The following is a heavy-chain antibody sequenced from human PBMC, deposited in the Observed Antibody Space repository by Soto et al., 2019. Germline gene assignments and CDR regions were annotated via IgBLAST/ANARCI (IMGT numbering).Heavy chain of an antibody. Sequence: GVSLRLSCAASGFILSTYGMHWVRQAPGKGLEWVAMISHDGNAQYYVDSVKGRFSVSRDTSKNTLHLHMNSLRSEDTGLYYYARDYGPSNWYNWFHPWGQGILVT. J-gene: IGHJ5*02. CDR1: GFILSTYG. CDR3: ARDYGPSNWYNWFHP. V-gene: IGHV3-30*03. D-gene: IGHD4-17*01. CDR2: ISHDGNAQ.